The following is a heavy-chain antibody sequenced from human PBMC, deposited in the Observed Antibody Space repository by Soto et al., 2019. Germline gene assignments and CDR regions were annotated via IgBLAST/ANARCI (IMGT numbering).Heavy chain of an antibody. CDR2: IYHSGST. V-gene: IGHV4-4*02. Sequence: QVQLQESGPGLVKPSGTLSLTCAVSSGSISSSNWWSWVRQPPGKGLEWIGEIYHSGSTNYNPSLKSRVTISVDKSKNQFSLKLSSVTAADTAVYYCARGPNGYQLLRGYAFDIWGQGTMVTVSS. D-gene: IGHD2-2*01. CDR1: SGSISSSNW. CDR3: ARGPNGYQLLRGYAFDI. J-gene: IGHJ3*02.